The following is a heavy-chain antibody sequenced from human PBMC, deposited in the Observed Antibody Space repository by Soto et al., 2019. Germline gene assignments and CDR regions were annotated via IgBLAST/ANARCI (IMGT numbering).Heavy chain of an antibody. Sequence: HPGGSLRLSCAASRFPFSTYALTWVRQAPGKGLEWVSAISGSGGSTHYADSVKGRFTISRDNSMNTVFLQMNSLRADDTAVYYCAKGVDVWGSFRYHFQYYYGMDVWGQGTTVTVSS. D-gene: IGHD3-16*02. V-gene: IGHV3-23*01. CDR3: AKGVDVWGSFRYHFQYYYGMDV. CDR2: ISGSGGST. J-gene: IGHJ6*02. CDR1: RFPFSTYA.